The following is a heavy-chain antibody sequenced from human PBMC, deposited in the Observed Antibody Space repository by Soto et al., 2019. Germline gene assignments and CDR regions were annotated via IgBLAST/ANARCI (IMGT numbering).Heavy chain of an antibody. J-gene: IGHJ5*02. Sequence: SETLSLTCAVSGGSISSGVYSGIWIRQPPGKGLEWIGYIYHSGITYYNPSLKSRVTISVDRSKNQFSLKLSSVTAADTAVYYCASRAEAFGELLYGWFDPWGQGTLVTVSS. D-gene: IGHD3-10*01. CDR2: IYHSGIT. CDR1: GGSISSGVYS. CDR3: ASRAEAFGELLYGWFDP. V-gene: IGHV4-30-2*01.